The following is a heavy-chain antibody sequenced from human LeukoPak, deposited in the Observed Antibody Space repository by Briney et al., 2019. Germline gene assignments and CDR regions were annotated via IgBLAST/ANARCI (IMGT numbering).Heavy chain of an antibody. Sequence: GGSLRLSCAASGFTLSSYEMNWVRQAPGKGLEWVSYISSSGSTIYYADSVKGRFTISRDNAKNSLYLQMNSLRAEDTAVYYCARTQQAAGGFDYWGQGTLVTVSS. J-gene: IGHJ4*02. V-gene: IGHV3-48*03. CDR3: ARTQQAAGGFDY. CDR2: ISSSGSTI. D-gene: IGHD2-15*01. CDR1: GFTLSSYE.